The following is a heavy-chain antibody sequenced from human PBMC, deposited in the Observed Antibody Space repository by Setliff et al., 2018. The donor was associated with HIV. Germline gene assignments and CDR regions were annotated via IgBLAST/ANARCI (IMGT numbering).Heavy chain of an antibody. CDR1: GGSISTSY. J-gene: IGHJ6*03. Sequence: SETLSLTCTVSGGSISTSYWNWIRQPPGKGLEWIAYIYISGTTNYNPSLKSRVTISLDASRNQFSRKLGSVTAADTAAYYCARETYYYDNPQYYYYYMDVWGKGTTVTVSS. CDR2: IYISGTT. CDR3: ARETYYYDNPQYYYYYMDV. V-gene: IGHV4-4*09. D-gene: IGHD3-22*01.